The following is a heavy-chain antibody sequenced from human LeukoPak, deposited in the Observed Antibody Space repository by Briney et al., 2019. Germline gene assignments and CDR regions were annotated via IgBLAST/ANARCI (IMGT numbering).Heavy chain of an antibody. CDR2: IYYSGST. J-gene: IGHJ4*02. V-gene: IGHV4-59*12. CDR3: ARGLGQGEDIVVVPAAKSAFDY. Sequence: PSETLSLTCTVSGGSISSYYWSWIRQPPGKGLEWIGYIYYSGSTNYNPPLKSRVTISVDTSKNQFSLKLSSVTAADTAVYYCARGLGQGEDIVVVPAAKSAFDYWGQGTLVTVSS. D-gene: IGHD2-2*01. CDR1: GGSISSYY.